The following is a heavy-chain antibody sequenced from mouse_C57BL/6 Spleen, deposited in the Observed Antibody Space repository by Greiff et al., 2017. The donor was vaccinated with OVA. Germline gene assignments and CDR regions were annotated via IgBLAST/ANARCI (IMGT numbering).Heavy chain of an antibody. Sequence: EVKLLESEGGLVQPGSSMKLSCTASGFTFSDYYMAWVRQVPEKGLEWVANINYDGSSTYYLDSLKSRFIISRDNAKNILYLQMSSLKSEDTATYYCARENKLRPWYFDVWGTGTTVTVSS. CDR1: GFTFSDYY. V-gene: IGHV5-16*01. CDR3: ARENKLRPWYFDV. J-gene: IGHJ1*03. D-gene: IGHD1-1*01. CDR2: INYDGSST.